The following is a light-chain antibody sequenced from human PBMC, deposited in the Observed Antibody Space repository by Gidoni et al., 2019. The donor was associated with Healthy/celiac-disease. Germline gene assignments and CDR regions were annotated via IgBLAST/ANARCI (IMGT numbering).Light chain of an antibody. Sequence: DIVLTQSPATLSLSPGERATLSCRASQSVSSYLAWYQQKPGQAPRLLIFDASNRATGLPARFSGSGSWPDFTLTISILEPEDFAVYYCQQRSNWPPLTFGGGTKVEIK. CDR1: QSVSSY. CDR2: DAS. V-gene: IGKV3-11*01. J-gene: IGKJ4*01. CDR3: QQRSNWPPLT.